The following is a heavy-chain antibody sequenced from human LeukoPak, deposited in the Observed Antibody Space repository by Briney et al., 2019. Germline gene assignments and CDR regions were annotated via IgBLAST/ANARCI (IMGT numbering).Heavy chain of an antibody. CDR3: AKGTTVTTPHAFDI. J-gene: IGHJ3*02. Sequence: TGGSLRLSCAASGFTVSSNYMSWVRQAPGKGLEWVSVIYSGGSTYYADSVKGRFTISRDNLKNTLYLQMNSLRAEDTAVYYCAKGTTVTTPHAFDIWGQGTMVTVSS. CDR2: IYSGGST. V-gene: IGHV3-53*01. CDR1: GFTVSSNY. D-gene: IGHD4-17*01.